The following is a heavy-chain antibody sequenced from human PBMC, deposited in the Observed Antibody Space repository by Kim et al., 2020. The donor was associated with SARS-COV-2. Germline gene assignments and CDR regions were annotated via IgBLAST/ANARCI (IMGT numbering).Heavy chain of an antibody. CDR2: IYPGDSDT. J-gene: IGHJ4*02. CDR1: GYRFTHYW. D-gene: IGHD5-12*01. V-gene: IGHV5-51*01. Sequence: GESLKISCKASGYRFTHYWIGWVRQMPGKGLEWMGVIYPGDSDTKYGPSFQGQISISADKSLNTVHLQWSSLGASDNAIYYCARHYSGWPAHIDYWGQGTLVTASS. CDR3: ARHYSGWPAHIDY.